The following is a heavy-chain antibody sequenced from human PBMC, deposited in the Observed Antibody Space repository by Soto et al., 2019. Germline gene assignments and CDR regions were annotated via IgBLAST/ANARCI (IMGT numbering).Heavy chain of an antibody. J-gene: IGHJ5*02. V-gene: IGHV4-34*01. CDR1: GGSFTDYY. CDR3: ARVRRGNTDSFDP. Sequence: PSETLSLTCAVYGGSFTDYYWTWIRQPPGKGLEWIGEINHSGSTNYNPSLKNRVTISLDTSKNQFSLKLSSVTAADTAVYYCARVRRGNTDSFDPWGQGTLVTVSS. D-gene: IGHD4-17*01. CDR2: INHSGST.